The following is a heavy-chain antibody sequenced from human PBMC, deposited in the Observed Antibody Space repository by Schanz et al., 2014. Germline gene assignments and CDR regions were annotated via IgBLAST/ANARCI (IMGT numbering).Heavy chain of an antibody. Sequence: EVQLVESGGGLVQPGESLRVSCAASGFTFSNYWMSWVRQAPGKGLEWVANIRQEGSEKYYVDSVKGRFTVSRDDAKNSLYLQMNSLRVEDTAVYYCAKSGPDGWGNYQFDYWGQGTLVTVSS. CDR1: GFTFSNYW. J-gene: IGHJ4*02. V-gene: IGHV3-7*01. D-gene: IGHD3-10*01. CDR3: AKSGPDGWGNYQFDY. CDR2: IRQEGSEK.